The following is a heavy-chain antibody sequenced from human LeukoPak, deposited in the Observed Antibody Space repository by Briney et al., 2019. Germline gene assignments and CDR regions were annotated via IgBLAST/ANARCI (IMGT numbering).Heavy chain of an antibody. CDR2: IYPDESDT. CDR1: GYSFTNYW. J-gene: IGHJ4*02. V-gene: IGHV5-51*01. Sequence: GESLKICCKGSGYSFTNYWIGWVRQMPGKGLEWMGIIYPDESDTRYSPSFQVQVTISVDKSISTAYLQWRSLKASDTAIYYCARLHRYAKAWHGGDYWGQGTLVTVST. CDR3: ARLHRYAKAWHGGDY. D-gene: IGHD5-12*01.